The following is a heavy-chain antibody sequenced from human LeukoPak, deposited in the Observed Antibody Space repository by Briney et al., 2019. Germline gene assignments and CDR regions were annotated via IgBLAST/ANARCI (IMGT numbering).Heavy chain of an antibody. D-gene: IGHD6-13*01. J-gene: IGHJ3*02. CDR3: ARDARAAAAADDAFDI. V-gene: IGHV1-8*01. Sequence: ASVKVSCKTSGFTFTSHDYNWVRQATGHGLEWMGWMNPNSGATGYAQKFQGRVTMTRDTSITTVYMELSSLTSEDTAVYYCARDARAAAAADDAFDIWGRGTMVIVSS. CDR2: MNPNSGAT. CDR1: GFTFTSHD.